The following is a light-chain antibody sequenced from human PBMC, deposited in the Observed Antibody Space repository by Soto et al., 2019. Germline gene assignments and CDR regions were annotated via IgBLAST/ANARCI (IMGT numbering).Light chain of an antibody. V-gene: IGKV1-6*01. CDR2: AAS. J-gene: IGKJ4*01. CDR1: QGIRND. CDR3: LQDYYYPLT. Sequence: AVQMTQSPSSLSASVGDRVTITCRASQGIRNDLGWYQQKPGKAPKLLIYAASILQSGVPSRFSGSGSVTDFTLSISSLQPEDVATYYCLQDYYYPLTFRGGTKVEIK.